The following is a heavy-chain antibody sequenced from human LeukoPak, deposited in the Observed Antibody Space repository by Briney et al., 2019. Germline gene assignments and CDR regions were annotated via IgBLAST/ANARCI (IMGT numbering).Heavy chain of an antibody. J-gene: IGHJ4*02. CDR2: ISSSGAAM. CDR3: AMSFGF. V-gene: IGHV3-48*03. CDR1: GLTFSSHT. Sequence: GGSLRLSCSASGLTFSSHTMDWVRQAPGKGLEWVARISSSGAAMYADSVNGRFTISRDNAKNSLYLQMTSLRAEDTAHYYCAMSFGFWGQGTLVTVSS.